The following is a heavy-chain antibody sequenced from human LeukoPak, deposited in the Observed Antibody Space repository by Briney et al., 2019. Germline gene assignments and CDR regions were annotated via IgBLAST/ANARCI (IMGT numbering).Heavy chain of an antibody. D-gene: IGHD6-13*01. V-gene: IGHV4-59*08. J-gene: IGHJ5*02. CDR3: ARHGTIAAADVEFDP. CDR1: GGSISSYY. Sequence: SETLSLTCTVSGGSISSYYWSWIRQPPGKGLEWIGYIYYSGSTNYNPSLKSRVTISVDTSKNQFSLKLSSVTAADTAVYYCARHGTIAAADVEFDPWGQGTLVTVSS. CDR2: IYYSGST.